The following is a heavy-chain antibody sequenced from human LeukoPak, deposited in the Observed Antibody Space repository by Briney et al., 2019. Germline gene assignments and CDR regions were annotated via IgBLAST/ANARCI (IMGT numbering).Heavy chain of an antibody. CDR3: ARDAAVALYDY. D-gene: IGHD6-19*01. V-gene: IGHV4-59*01. CDR2: IYYSGST. J-gene: IGHJ4*02. Sequence: SETLSLTCTVSGGSISSYYWSWIRQPPGKGLEWIGYIYYSGSTNYNPSLKSRVTISVDTSKNQFSLKLSSVTAADTAVYYYARDAAVALYDYWGQGTLVTVSS. CDR1: GGSISSYY.